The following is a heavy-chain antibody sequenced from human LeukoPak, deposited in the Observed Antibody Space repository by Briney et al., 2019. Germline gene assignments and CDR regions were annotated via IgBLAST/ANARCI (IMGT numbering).Heavy chain of an antibody. CDR3: ARPGRKSTSPTDY. J-gene: IGHJ4*02. V-gene: IGHV1-8*01. D-gene: IGHD2-2*01. Sequence: GSSVKVSCMPSVYTFPSYDMKSVGQAPRHPLEGTGWMNPNSGNTGYAQKFQGRVTMTRNTSISTAYMELSSLRSEDTAVYYCARPGRKSTSPTDYWGQGTLVTVSS. CDR2: MNPNSGNT. CDR1: VYTFPSYD.